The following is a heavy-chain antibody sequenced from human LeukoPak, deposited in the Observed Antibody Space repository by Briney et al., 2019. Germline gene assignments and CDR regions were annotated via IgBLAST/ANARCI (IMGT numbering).Heavy chain of an antibody. V-gene: IGHV1-2*02. Sequence: ASVKVSCKASGYTFTGYYMHWVRQAPGQGLEWMGWINPNSGGTNYAQKFQGRVTMTRDTSISTAYMELSRLRSDDTAVYYCARDHCSGGSCYVGYFDYWGQGTLVTVSS. CDR1: GYTFTGYY. CDR3: ARDHCSGGSCYVGYFDY. CDR2: INPNSGGT. J-gene: IGHJ4*02. D-gene: IGHD2-15*01.